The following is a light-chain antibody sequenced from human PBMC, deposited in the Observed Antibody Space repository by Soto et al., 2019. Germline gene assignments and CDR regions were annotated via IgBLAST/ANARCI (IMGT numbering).Light chain of an antibody. V-gene: IGKV1-39*01. CDR1: QSISNS. CDR3: QQSYNTPYT. Sequence: DIQMTQSPSSLSASVGDRVTITCRASQSISNSLNWYQQKPGKAPKLLIYAASSLQSGVPLRFSGSGSGTDFTLTISSLQPEDSATFYCQQSYNTPYTFGQGTRLEIK. J-gene: IGKJ2*01. CDR2: AAS.